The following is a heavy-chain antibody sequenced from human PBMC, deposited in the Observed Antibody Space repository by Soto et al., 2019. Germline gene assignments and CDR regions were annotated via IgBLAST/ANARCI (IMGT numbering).Heavy chain of an antibody. Sequence: QAQLVESGGGVVQPGRSLRLSCAASGFTFSSYGMHWVRQAPGKGLEWVAVMSYDGSYKYYADSVKGRFTISRDNSKNTLYLQMHSLRAEGMAVYYCAKATVAGTVVDGMDVWGQGTTVTVSS. V-gene: IGHV3-30*18. CDR1: GFTFSSYG. CDR2: MSYDGSYK. CDR3: AKATVAGTVVDGMDV. D-gene: IGHD6-19*01. J-gene: IGHJ6*02.